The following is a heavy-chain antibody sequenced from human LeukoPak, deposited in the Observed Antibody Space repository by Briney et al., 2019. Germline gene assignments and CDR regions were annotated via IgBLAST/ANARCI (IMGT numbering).Heavy chain of an antibody. Sequence: ASVNVSCKASGYTFTGYYMHWVRQAPGQGLEWMGWINPNSGGTNYAQKFQGRVTMTRDTSISTAYMELSRLRSDDTAVYYCARWMAGVYYFDYWGQGTLVTVSS. D-gene: IGHD5-24*01. CDR3: ARWMAGVYYFDY. J-gene: IGHJ4*02. CDR2: INPNSGGT. CDR1: GYTFTGYY. V-gene: IGHV1-2*02.